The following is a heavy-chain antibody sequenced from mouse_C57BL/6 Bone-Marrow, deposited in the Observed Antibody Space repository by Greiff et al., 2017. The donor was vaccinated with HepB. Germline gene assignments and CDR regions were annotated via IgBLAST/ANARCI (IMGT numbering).Heavy chain of an antibody. CDR1: GFSLTSYG. CDR3: AKIAPYYYGSSSY. Sequence: VKVVESGPGLVQPSQSLSITCTVSGFSLTSYGVHWVRQSPGKGLEWLGVIWRGGSTDYNAAFMSRLSITKDNSKSQVFFKMNSLQADDTAIYYCAKIAPYYYGSSSYWGQGTLVTVSA. D-gene: IGHD1-1*01. J-gene: IGHJ3*01. CDR2: IWRGGST. V-gene: IGHV2-5*01.